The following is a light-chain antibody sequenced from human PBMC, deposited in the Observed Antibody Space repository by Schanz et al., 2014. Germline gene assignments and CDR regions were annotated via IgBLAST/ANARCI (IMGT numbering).Light chain of an antibody. Sequence: EIVMTQSPATLSLSPGERATLSCRASQSVSSNLGWYQQKPGQAPRLLIYDASTRATGIPARFSGSGSGTDFTLTISSLEPEDFAVYYCQQRSNWPWTFGQGTRVEIK. V-gene: IGKV3-11*01. CDR2: DAS. CDR3: QQRSNWPWT. CDR1: QSVSSN. J-gene: IGKJ1*01.